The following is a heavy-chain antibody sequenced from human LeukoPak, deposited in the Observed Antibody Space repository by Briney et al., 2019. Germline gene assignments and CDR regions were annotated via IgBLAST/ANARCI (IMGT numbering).Heavy chain of an antibody. CDR2: ISGSGDDT. CDR3: AKDLARGFCIEGSCYPFDD. Sequence: GGSLRLSCAASGFSFSNFAMTWVRQAPGKGLEWVSTISGSGDDTHYADSVKGRFTISRNNSKHALYMQTNSLSGPHPAISFCAKDLARGFCIEGSCYPFDDWGQGALVTVSS. J-gene: IGHJ4*02. D-gene: IGHD6-13*01. V-gene: IGHV3-23*01. CDR1: GFSFSNFA.